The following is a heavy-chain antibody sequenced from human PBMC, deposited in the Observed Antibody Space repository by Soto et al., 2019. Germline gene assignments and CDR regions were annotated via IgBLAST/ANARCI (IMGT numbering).Heavy chain of an antibody. CDR1: GFSLSTSEVG. CDR2: LYWDDDK. CDR3: AHSKFGLYGSGSYGY. J-gene: IGHJ4*02. V-gene: IGHV2-5*02. Sequence: QITLKESGPTLVKPSQTLTLTCTFSGFSLSTSEVGVGWIRQPPGKALEWLALLYWDDDKRFSPSLQSRLTITNDTSKKQVVLTMTNIDPVDTATYYCAHSKFGLYGSGSYGYWGQGTLVTVSS. D-gene: IGHD3-10*01.